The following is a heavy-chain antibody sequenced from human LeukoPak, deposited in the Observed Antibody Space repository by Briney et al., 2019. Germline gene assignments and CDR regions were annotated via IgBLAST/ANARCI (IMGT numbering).Heavy chain of an antibody. CDR1: GFTVGSNY. CDR3: ARGYGADSGFDS. V-gene: IGHV3-53*01. Sequence: GGSLRLSCAASGFTVGSNYMSWVRQAAGKWRGWVSVIYSGGNTYYADSVKGRFTISRDNSKNTLFLQMNSLRAEDTAVYYCARGYGADSGFDSWGQGTLVTVSS. D-gene: IGHD4-23*01. J-gene: IGHJ4*02. CDR2: IYSGGNT.